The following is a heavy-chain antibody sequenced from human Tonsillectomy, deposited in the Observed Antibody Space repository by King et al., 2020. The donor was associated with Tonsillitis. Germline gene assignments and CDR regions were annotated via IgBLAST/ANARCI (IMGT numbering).Heavy chain of an antibody. D-gene: IGHD3-22*01. CDR1: VFTFSNYW. V-gene: IGHV3-74*02. CDR3: APINYYDHH. Sequence: VQLVESGGGLVQPGGSLRLSCAASVFTFSNYWMHWVRQAPGKGLVWVSRINDDGTYTNYADSVKGRFTISRNNAKNTLYLQMNSLRGEETAVYYCAPINYYDHHWGQGTLVTVSS. CDR2: INDDGTYT. J-gene: IGHJ1*01.